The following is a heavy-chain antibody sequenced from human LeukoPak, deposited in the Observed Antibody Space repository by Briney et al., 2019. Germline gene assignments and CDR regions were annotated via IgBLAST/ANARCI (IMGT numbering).Heavy chain of an antibody. CDR1: GYTFTGYY. J-gene: IGHJ4*02. CDR3: ARAIVVTAHRAYYFDY. D-gene: IGHD2-21*02. V-gene: IGHV1-2*02. Sequence: ASVKVSCKASGYTFTGYYMHWVRQAPGQGLEWMGWINPNSGGTNYAQKFQGRVTMTRDTSISTAYMELSRLRSDDTAVYYCARAIVVTAHRAYYFDYWGQGTLVTVSS. CDR2: INPNSGGT.